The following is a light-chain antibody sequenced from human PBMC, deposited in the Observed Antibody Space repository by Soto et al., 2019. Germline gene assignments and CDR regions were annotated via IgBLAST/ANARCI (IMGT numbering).Light chain of an antibody. Sequence: QSALTQPAFVSGSPGQSIAISCTGTSSDVGGYNFVSWYQQHPGKAPKLIIHEVTNRPSGVSDRFSGSKSGNTASLTISGLQADDEADYYCSSHTAYNTRVSGSGTKVTVL. CDR1: SSDVGGYNF. CDR3: SSHTAYNTRV. V-gene: IGLV2-14*01. CDR2: EVT. J-gene: IGLJ1*01.